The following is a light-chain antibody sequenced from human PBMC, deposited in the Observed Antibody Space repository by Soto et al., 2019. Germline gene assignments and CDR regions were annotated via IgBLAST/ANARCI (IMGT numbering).Light chain of an antibody. Sequence: EIVLTQSPGTLSRSPGERATLSCRASQSVSNNYFAWYQQTPGQAPRLLIYAASNRATGIPDRFSGSGSGTDFPLTISRLAPEDSAVYYCQQYGSSGTFGQGTKVDI. CDR1: QSVSNNY. CDR2: AAS. CDR3: QQYGSSGT. V-gene: IGKV3-20*01. J-gene: IGKJ1*01.